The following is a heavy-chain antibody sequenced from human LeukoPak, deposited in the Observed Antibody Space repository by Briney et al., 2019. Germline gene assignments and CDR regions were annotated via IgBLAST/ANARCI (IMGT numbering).Heavy chain of an antibody. V-gene: IGHV3-23*01. J-gene: IGHJ4*02. CDR1: GFTFSSYG. D-gene: IGHD3-22*01. CDR2: ISGSGGST. CDR3: AKDLNYYDSSGYY. Sequence: GGSLGLSCAASGFTFSSYGMSWVRQAPGKGLEWVSAISGSGGSTYYADSVKGRFTISRDNSKNTLYLQMNSLRAEDTAVYYCAKDLNYYDSSGYYWGQGTLVTVSS.